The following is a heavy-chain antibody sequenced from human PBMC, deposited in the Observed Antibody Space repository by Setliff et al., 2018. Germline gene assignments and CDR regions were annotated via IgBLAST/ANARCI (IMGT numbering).Heavy chain of an antibody. CDR1: GGSISSSSYY. CDR2: IYYSGST. V-gene: IGHV4-39*01. J-gene: IGHJ4*02. D-gene: IGHD2-21*01. CDR3: ARSGMPRLLYVGY. Sequence: PSETLSLTCTVSGGSISSSSYYWGWIRQPPGKGLEWIGSIYYSGSTYYNPSLKSRVTISVDTSKNQFSLKLSSLTAADTAVYYCARSGMPRLLYVGYWGLGTLVTVSS.